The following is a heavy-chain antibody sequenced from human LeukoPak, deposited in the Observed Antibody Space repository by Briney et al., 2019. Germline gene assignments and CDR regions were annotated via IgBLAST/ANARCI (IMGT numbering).Heavy chain of an antibody. J-gene: IGHJ4*02. CDR3: ARGDYGSGSYIDY. Sequence: GGSLRLSCAASGFTFSSYGMSWVRQAPGKGLEWVSAISGSGGSTYYADSVKGRFTISRDNSKNTLYLQMNSLRAEDTAVYYCARGDYGSGSYIDYWGQGTLVTVSS. CDR2: ISGSGGST. D-gene: IGHD3-10*01. V-gene: IGHV3-23*01. CDR1: GFTFSSYG.